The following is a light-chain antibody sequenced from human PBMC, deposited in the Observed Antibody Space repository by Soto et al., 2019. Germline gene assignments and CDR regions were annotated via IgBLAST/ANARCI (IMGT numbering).Light chain of an antibody. Sequence: ILLTQSPSSLSSSVGGRVNITCRASQGIDTSLAWYQQKPGKAPKLLIYAASNFQSGVPSRFSGSGSGTHFTLTISSLQPEDFATYYCQQLHGYPITFGQGTRLEIK. J-gene: IGKJ5*01. CDR3: QQLHGYPIT. V-gene: IGKV1-9*01. CDR1: QGIDTS. CDR2: AAS.